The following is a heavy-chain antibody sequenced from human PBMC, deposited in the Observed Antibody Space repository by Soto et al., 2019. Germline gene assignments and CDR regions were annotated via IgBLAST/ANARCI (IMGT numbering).Heavy chain of an antibody. D-gene: IGHD3-3*02. CDR2: IYYSGST. CDR1: GGSISSGDYY. Sequence: PSETLSLTCTVSGGSISSGDYYWSWIRQPPGKGLEWIGYIYYSGSTYYNPSLKSRVTISVDTSKNQFSLKLSSVTAADTAVYYRARENFHLWSGYKGNDYGMDVGGQGTTVSVSS. CDR3: ARENFHLWSGYKGNDYGMDV. J-gene: IGHJ6*02. V-gene: IGHV4-30-4*02.